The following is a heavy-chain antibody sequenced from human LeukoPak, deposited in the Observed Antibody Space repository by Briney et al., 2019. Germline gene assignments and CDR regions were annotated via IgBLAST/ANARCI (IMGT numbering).Heavy chain of an antibody. Sequence: ASMKVSCKASGYTFTSYGISWVRQAPGQGIEWMGWISAYNGNTNYAQKLQGRVTMTTDTSTSTAYMELRSLRSDDTAVYYCARGWFGELPYYYYYGMDVWGQGTTVTVSS. V-gene: IGHV1-18*01. CDR3: ARGWFGELPYYYYYGMDV. J-gene: IGHJ6*02. CDR2: ISAYNGNT. CDR1: GYTFTSYG. D-gene: IGHD3-10*01.